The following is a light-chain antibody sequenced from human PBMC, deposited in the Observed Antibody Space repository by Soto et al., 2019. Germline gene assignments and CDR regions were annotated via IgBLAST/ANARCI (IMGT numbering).Light chain of an antibody. CDR2: DAS. CDR1: QSVSSSF. V-gene: IGKV3-20*01. Sequence: EIVLTQSPGTLSLSPGERATLSCRASQSVSSSFLAWYQQRPGQAHRLLIFDASYRATGIPDRFSGSGSGADFTLTISRLEPEDFAVYYCQHYGNSPPEYTFGPGTNVD. CDR3: QHYGNSPPEYT. J-gene: IGKJ3*01.